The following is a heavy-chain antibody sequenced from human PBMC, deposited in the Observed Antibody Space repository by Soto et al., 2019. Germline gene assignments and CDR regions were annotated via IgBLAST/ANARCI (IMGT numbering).Heavy chain of an antibody. CDR2: ISGSGGST. V-gene: IGHV3-23*01. CDR1: GFTFSSYA. Sequence: GGSLRLSCAASGFTFSSYAMSWVRRAPGKGLGWVSAISGSGGSTYYADSVKGRFTISRDNSKNTLYLQMNSLRAEDTAVYYCAKGGSITMVRGVPPQNYFDYWGQGTLVTVSS. D-gene: IGHD3-10*01. CDR3: AKGGSITMVRGVPPQNYFDY. J-gene: IGHJ4*02.